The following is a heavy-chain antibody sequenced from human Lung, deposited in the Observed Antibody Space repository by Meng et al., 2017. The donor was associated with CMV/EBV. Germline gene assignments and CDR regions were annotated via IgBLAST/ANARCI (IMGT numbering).Heavy chain of an antibody. CDR3: VRGGTAIFVNYYYYGMDV. Sequence: GESLKISCAASGFTFSGYWMHWVRQAPGKGLVWVARINTEGSRTNYAESVKGRFTISRDKANNTLYLQMNSLRAEDTAVYYCVRGGTAIFVNYYYYGMDVWGKGNXVNGAS. V-gene: IGHV3-74*01. CDR1: GFTFSGYW. J-gene: IGHJ6*04. CDR2: INTEGSRT. D-gene: IGHD5-18*01.